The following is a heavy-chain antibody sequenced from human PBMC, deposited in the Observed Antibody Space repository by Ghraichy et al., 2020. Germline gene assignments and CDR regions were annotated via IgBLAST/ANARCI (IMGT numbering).Heavy chain of an antibody. V-gene: IGHV4-34*01. J-gene: IGHJ4*02. D-gene: IGHD3-22*01. CDR2: INHSGST. CDR1: RGSFSGYY. CDR3: ARGQGSVVTGPTQRSPAWGFDY. Sequence: SETLSLTCAVYRGSFSGYYWSWIRQPPGKRLEWIGEINHSGSTNYNPSLKSRVTISVDTSKNQFSLKLSSVTAADTAVYYCARGQGSVVTGPTQRSPAWGFDYWGQGTLVTVSS.